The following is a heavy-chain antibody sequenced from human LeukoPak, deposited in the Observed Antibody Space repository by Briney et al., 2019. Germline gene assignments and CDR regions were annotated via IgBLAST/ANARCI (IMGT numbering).Heavy chain of an antibody. CDR1: GYTFTGYY. CDR2: INPNNGVT. CDR3: ARDFHEGYYYYMDV. Sequence: ASVKVSCKASGYTFTGYYMHWVRQAPGQGLEWMGWINPNNGVTNYAQKFQGRVTMTRDTSISTSYMELSSLRSDDTAVYYRARDFHEGYYYYMDVWGKGTTVTVSS. V-gene: IGHV1-2*02. J-gene: IGHJ6*03.